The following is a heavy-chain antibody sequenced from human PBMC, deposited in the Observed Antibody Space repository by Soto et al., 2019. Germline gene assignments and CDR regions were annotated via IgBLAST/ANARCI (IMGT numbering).Heavy chain of an antibody. Sequence: QVQLQQWGAGLLKPSETLSLTCAVYGGSFSGYYWSWIRQPPGKGLVWIGEINHSGSTNYNPSLKSGVTLSVDTSNNQFSLKRSSVTAADTAVYYCARGYQLRWSIASYYYYYRDVWGKGTTVIVSS. D-gene: IGHD2-2*01. CDR2: INHSGST. J-gene: IGHJ6*03. CDR3: ARGYQLRWSIASYYYYYRDV. CDR1: GGSFSGYY. V-gene: IGHV4-34*01.